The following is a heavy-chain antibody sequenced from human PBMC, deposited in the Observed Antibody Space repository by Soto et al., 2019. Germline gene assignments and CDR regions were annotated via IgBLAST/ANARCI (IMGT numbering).Heavy chain of an antibody. D-gene: IGHD6-13*01. CDR2: ISAYNGNR. CDR1: GYTFSDVG. J-gene: IGHJ5*02. V-gene: IGHV1-18*01. Sequence: ASMKLSCTASGYTFSDVGISCVRQAPGQGLEWMGWISAYNGNRKFAQKLQGRVTMTTDTFTSTAYMELRSLRSDDTAVYYCARIIAAAIIPSFDPWGQGTLVTVSS. CDR3: ARIIAAAIIPSFDP.